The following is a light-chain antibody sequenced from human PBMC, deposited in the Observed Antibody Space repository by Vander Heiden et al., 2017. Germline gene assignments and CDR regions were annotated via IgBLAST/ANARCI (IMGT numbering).Light chain of an antibody. V-gene: IGLV5-39*01. CDR3: AKWYSNTVG. CDR2: YKVVSDK. J-gene: IGLJ2*01. CDR1: SGTNVATDR. Sequence: QPVLTQPTSLSASPCVSPRFTCTLPSGTNVATDRVSWDHQKPGSPPRYPLRYKVVSDKQQGSGVPSRFAGSNDASTNDGPSLISGVQSEDDEDDYCAKWYSNTVGFGGGTKLTVL.